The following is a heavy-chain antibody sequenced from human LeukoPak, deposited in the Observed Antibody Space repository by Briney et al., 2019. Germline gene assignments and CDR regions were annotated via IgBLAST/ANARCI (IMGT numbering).Heavy chain of an antibody. Sequence: GGSLRLSCEASGFRFSRYWMHWVRQAPGQGLVWVSGITSDGITTNYADFVKGRFTISRDNSKNTLYLQMNSLRAEDTAIYYCAKKYRSVQFFYMDVWGKGTTVTISS. CDR2: ITSDGITT. D-gene: IGHD2-2*01. V-gene: IGHV3-74*01. CDR1: GFRFSRYW. CDR3: AKKYRSVQFFYMDV. J-gene: IGHJ6*03.